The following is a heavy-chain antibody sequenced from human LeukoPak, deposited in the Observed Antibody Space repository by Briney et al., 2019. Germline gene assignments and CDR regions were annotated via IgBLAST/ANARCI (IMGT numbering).Heavy chain of an antibody. CDR3: ARAISTVAGGGTFDY. Sequence: PSETLSLTRTVSGYSISSGYYWGWIRQPPGKGLERIGSIYHSGSTYYNPSLKSRVTISVDTSKNQFSLKLSSVTAADTAVYYCARAISTVAGGGTFDYWGQGTLVTVSS. V-gene: IGHV4-38-2*02. CDR2: IYHSGST. D-gene: IGHD6-19*01. CDR1: GYSISSGYY. J-gene: IGHJ4*02.